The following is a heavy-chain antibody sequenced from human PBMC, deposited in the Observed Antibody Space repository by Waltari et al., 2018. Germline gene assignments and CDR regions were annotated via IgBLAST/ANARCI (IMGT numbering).Heavy chain of an antibody. Sequence: QVQLVQSGAEVKKPGASVKVSCKASGYTFTSYDINWVRQATGQGLEWMGWMNPNRGKPGYAQKFQGRVTMTRNTSISTAYMELSSLRSEDTAVYYCARGRNIAARRGSNNWFDPWGQGTLVTVSS. V-gene: IGHV1-8*01. D-gene: IGHD6-6*01. CDR3: ARGRNIAARRGSNNWFDP. J-gene: IGHJ5*02. CDR1: GYTFTSYD. CDR2: MNPNRGKP.